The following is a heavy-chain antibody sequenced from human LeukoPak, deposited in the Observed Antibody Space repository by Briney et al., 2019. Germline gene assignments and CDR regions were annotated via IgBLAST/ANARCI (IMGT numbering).Heavy chain of an antibody. Sequence: ASVKVSCKASGYTFTAYDINWVRQATGRGLEWMGWTNPDTGDTGYAQRFQGRVIMTRNTSIDTAYMELSGLSSEDTAVYYCTRGSLSGSSRDYWGQGALVTVSS. V-gene: IGHV1-8*01. J-gene: IGHJ4*02. CDR1: GYTFTAYD. CDR3: TRGSLSGSSRDY. D-gene: IGHD1-26*01. CDR2: TNPDTGDT.